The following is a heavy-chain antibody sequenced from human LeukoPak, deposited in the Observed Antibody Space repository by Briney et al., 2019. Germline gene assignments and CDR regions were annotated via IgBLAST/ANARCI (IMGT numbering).Heavy chain of an antibody. CDR3: ARGTRDLDY. Sequence: SETLSLTCTVSGYSISSGYYWGWIRQPPGKGLEWIGSIYHSGSTYYNPSLKSRVTISVDTSKNQFSLQLNSVTPEDTAVYYCARGTRDLDYWGQGTLVTVSS. D-gene: IGHD2-21*02. CDR2: IYHSGST. CDR1: GYSISSGYY. V-gene: IGHV4-38-2*02. J-gene: IGHJ4*02.